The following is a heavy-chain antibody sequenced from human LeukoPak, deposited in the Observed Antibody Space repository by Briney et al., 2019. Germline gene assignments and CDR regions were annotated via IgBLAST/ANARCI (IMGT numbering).Heavy chain of an antibody. V-gene: IGHV4-59*01. CDR2: IYYSGST. CDR3: ARAPYYDSSGYYYWLDI. J-gene: IGHJ3*02. CDR1: GGSISSYY. D-gene: IGHD3-22*01. Sequence: SETLSLTCTVSGGSISSYYWSWIRQPPGRGLEWIGYIYYSGSTNYNPSLNSRVTISVDTSKNQFSLRLSSVTPADTAVYYCARAPYYDSSGYYYWLDIWGQGTMVTVSS.